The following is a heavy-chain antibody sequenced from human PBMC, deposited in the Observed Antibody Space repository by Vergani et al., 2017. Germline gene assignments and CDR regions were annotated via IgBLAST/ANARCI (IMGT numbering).Heavy chain of an antibody. CDR3: TRDRLDDSYANFDY. Sequence: EVHLVESGGGLVQPGRSLRLSCSGSGFTLGDYAMTWVRQAPGKGLEWVAFIWSKPYGGTTEYAASVKGRFTISRDDSKVIAYLQMSSLKAEDTAVYYCTRDRLDDSYANFDYWGQGTLVTVSP. D-gene: IGHD3-16*01. CDR2: IWSKPYGGTT. CDR1: GFTLGDYA. J-gene: IGHJ4*02. V-gene: IGHV3-49*04.